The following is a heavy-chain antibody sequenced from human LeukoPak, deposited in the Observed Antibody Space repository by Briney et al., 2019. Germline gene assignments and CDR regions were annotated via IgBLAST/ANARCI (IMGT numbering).Heavy chain of an antibody. J-gene: IGHJ4*02. CDR1: GFTFSSFG. D-gene: IGHD4-11*01. Sequence: PGGSLRLSCAASGFTFSSFGMNWVRQAPGKGLEWVSSVSSSSSYIYYADSVNGRFTISRDNAKNSLYLQMSSLRAEDTAVYYCAREAGQTRPPPNFDYWGQGTPVTVSS. CDR3: AREAGQTRPPPNFDY. V-gene: IGHV3-21*01. CDR2: VSSSSSYI.